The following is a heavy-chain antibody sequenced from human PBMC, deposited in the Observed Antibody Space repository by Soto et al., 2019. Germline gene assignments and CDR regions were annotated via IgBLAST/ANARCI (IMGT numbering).Heavy chain of an antibody. D-gene: IGHD2-21*01. CDR2: INSDGTIS. CDR1: GFTFDTYW. CDR3: ARLSGDHSAFFSYGMDA. V-gene: IGHV3-74*01. Sequence: GGSLRLSCAASGFTFDTYWMNCVRHAPGEGPEWLSGINSDGTISSYADSVKGRFTISRDNARNTPSLQMNSLRADDTAVYYCARLSGDHSAFFSYGMDAWGQGTTVTVSS. J-gene: IGHJ6*02.